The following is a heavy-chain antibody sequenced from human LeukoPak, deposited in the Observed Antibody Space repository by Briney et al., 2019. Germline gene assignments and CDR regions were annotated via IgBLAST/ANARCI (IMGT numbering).Heavy chain of an antibody. J-gene: IGHJ4*02. V-gene: IGHV4-59*01. D-gene: IGHD6-19*01. Sequence: PSETLSLTCTVSGGSISSYYWSWIRQPPGKGLEWIGYIYYSGSTNYNPSLKSRVTISVDTSKNQFSLKLSSVTAADTAVYYCARQGSSGWYPHYFDYWGQGTLVTVSS. CDR1: GGSISSYY. CDR2: IYYSGST. CDR3: ARQGSSGWYPHYFDY.